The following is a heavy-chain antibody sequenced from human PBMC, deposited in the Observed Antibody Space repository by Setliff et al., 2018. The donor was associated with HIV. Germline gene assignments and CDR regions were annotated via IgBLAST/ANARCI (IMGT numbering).Heavy chain of an antibody. D-gene: IGHD6-6*01. J-gene: IGHJ4*02. V-gene: IGHV1-18*01. CDR1: GFTFTSYG. CDR2: MSTYNGHT. Sequence: ASVKVSCKTSGFTFTSYGITWVRQAPGQGLEWMGWMSTYNGHTNYAQKLQGRVNMTTDTSTSTAYMDMRSLRSDDPAVYYCARVFWPYSSSRFDYWGQGTLVTVSS. CDR3: ARVFWPYSSSRFDY.